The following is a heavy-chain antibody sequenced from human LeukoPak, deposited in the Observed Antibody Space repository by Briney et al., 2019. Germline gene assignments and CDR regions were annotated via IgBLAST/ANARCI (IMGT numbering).Heavy chain of an antibody. CDR1: GGSLSSDY. D-gene: IGHD1-14*01. Sequence: SETLSLTCTASGGSLSSDYWSWIRQPPGTGLEWIGYVSYSGTTNYNPSLNSRLTISLDTSKNRFSLNLSSVTAADTAIYFCTRYIRGPNYYIDVWGKGTTVTVSS. CDR3: TRYIRGPNYYIDV. J-gene: IGHJ6*03. V-gene: IGHV4-59*01. CDR2: VSYSGTT.